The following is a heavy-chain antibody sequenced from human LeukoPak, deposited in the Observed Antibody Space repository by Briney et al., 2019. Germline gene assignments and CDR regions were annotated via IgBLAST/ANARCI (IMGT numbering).Heavy chain of an antibody. CDR2: INAGNGNT. CDR3: ARGPSKINSGYNLDY. Sequence: ASVKVSCKASGYTFTSYAMHWVGQAPGQRLEWMGWINAGNGNTKYSQEFQGRVTITRDTSASTAYMGLSSLRSEDMAVYYCARGPSKINSGYNLDYWGQGTLVTVSS. CDR1: GYTFTSYA. D-gene: IGHD3-22*01. J-gene: IGHJ4*02. V-gene: IGHV1-3*03.